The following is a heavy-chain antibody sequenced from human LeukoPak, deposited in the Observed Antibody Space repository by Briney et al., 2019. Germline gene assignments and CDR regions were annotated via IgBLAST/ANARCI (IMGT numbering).Heavy chain of an antibody. CDR3: ARHRMYYYDSSGRGVADAFDI. CDR1: GGSISSSSYY. J-gene: IGHJ3*02. Sequence: SETLSLTCTVPGGSISSSSYYWGWIRQPPGKGLEWIGSIYYSGSTYYNPSLKSRVTISVDTSKNQFSLKLSSVTAADTAVYYCARHRMYYYDSSGRGVADAFDIWGQGTMVTVSS. V-gene: IGHV4-39*01. CDR2: IYYSGST. D-gene: IGHD3-22*01.